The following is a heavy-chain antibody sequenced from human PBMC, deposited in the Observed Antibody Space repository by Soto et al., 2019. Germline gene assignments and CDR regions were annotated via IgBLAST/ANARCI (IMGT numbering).Heavy chain of an antibody. V-gene: IGHV1-2*02. CDR1: GYTFSGYY. Sequence: ASVKVSCKASGYTFSGYYMHWVRQAPGQGLEWMGWINTLSGDTSFPQKFQGRLAMTRDASIDTAFMEVSRLTSDDTAIYYCARSLLNVILPLGYWGQGTLVTVSS. CDR3: ARSLLNVILPLGY. CDR2: INTLSGDT. J-gene: IGHJ4*02. D-gene: IGHD3-3*02.